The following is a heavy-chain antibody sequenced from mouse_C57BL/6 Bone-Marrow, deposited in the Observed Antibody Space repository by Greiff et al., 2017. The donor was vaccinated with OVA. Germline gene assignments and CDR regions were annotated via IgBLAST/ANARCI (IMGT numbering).Heavy chain of an antibody. J-gene: IGHJ1*03. D-gene: IGHD1-1*01. V-gene: IGHV5-6*01. CDR3: ARQITTVVATGCWYFDV. CDR1: GFTFSSYG. Sequence: EVQLVESGGDLVKPGGSLKLSCAASGFTFSSYGMSWVRQTPDKRLEWVATISSGGSYTYYPDSVKGRFTISRDNAKNTLYLQMSSLKSEDTAMYYCARQITTVVATGCWYFDVWGTGTTVTVAS. CDR2: ISSGGSYT.